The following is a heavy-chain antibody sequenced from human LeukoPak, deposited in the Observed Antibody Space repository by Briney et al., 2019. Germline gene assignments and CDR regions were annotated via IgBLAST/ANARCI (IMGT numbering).Heavy chain of an antibody. CDR1: GYTLTELS. J-gene: IGHJ4*02. CDR2: FYPEDGET. CDR3: ATYSRSQQLAFDY. Sequence: ASVKVSCKVSGYTLTELSMHWVRQAPGKGLEGVGGFYPEDGETIYAQKFQGSVTMTEDTSTDTAYMELSSLRSEDTAVYYCATYSRSQQLAFDYWGQGALVTVSS. D-gene: IGHD6-13*01. V-gene: IGHV1-24*01.